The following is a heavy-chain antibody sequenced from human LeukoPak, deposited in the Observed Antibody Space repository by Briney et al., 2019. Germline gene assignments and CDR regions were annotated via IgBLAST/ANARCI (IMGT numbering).Heavy chain of an antibody. CDR3: AKVAHYYYGSESYYFFEH. CDR1: GFTFDDYG. D-gene: IGHD3-10*01. CDR2: IKQDGTEK. Sequence: GGSLRLSCAASGFTFDDYGMSWVRQPPGKGLEWVANIKQDGTEKYYVDSVKGRFTISRDNAKNSLYLQMNSLRVEDTAIYYCAKVAHYYYGSESYYFFEHWGQGTPVTASS. J-gene: IGHJ4*02. V-gene: IGHV3-7*01.